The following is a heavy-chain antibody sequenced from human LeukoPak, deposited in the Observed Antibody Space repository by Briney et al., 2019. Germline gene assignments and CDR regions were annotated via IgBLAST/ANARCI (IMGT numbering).Heavy chain of an antibody. CDR2: IIPIFGTA. D-gene: IGHD6-13*01. Sequence: GPSVKVSCKASGGTFSSYAISWVRQAPGQGHEWMGGIIPIFGTANYAQKFQGRVTITTDESTSTAYMELSSLRSEDTAMYYCARSGYSSSWYQSPFDYWGQGTLVTVSS. CDR3: ARSGYSSSWYQSPFDY. CDR1: GGTFSSYA. J-gene: IGHJ4*02. V-gene: IGHV1-69*05.